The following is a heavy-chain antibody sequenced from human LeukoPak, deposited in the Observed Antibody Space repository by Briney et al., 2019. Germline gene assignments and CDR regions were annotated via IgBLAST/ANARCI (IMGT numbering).Heavy chain of an antibody. CDR2: INPNSGGT. V-gene: IGHV1-2*02. CDR1: GYTFTGYY. CDR3: ARAVRYCSSTSCSKFDY. J-gene: IGHJ4*02. Sequence: GASVKVSCKASGYTFTGYYMHWVRQAPGQGLEWMGWINPNSGGTNYAQKFQGRVTMTRDTSISTAHMELSRLRSDDTAVYYCARAVRYCSSTSCSKFDYWGQGTLVTVSS. D-gene: IGHD2-2*01.